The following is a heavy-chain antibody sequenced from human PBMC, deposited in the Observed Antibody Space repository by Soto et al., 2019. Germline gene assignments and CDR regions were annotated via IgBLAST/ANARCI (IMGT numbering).Heavy chain of an antibody. V-gene: IGHV2-5*02. J-gene: IGHJ5*02. Sequence: GSGPTLVNPTQTLTLTCTFSGFSLSTSGVGVGWIRQPPGKALEWLALIYWDDDKRYSPSLKSRLTITKDTSKNQVVLTMTNMDPVDTATYYCAHSPPNPHYYGSELYNWFDPWGQGTLVTVSS. CDR2: IYWDDDK. CDR3: AHSPPNPHYYGSELYNWFDP. CDR1: GFSLSTSGVG. D-gene: IGHD3-10*01.